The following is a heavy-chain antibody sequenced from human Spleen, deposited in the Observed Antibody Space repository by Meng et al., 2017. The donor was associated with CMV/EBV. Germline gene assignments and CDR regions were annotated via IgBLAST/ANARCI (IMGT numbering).Heavy chain of an antibody. V-gene: IGHV4-4*07. Sequence: QVPLQESGPGLVKPSETLSLTCTGSGGSISSYYWSWIRQPAGKGLEWIGRIYTSGSTNYNPSLKSRVTMSVDTSKNQFSLKLSSVTAADTAVYYCARILWFGELQYYFDYWGQGTLVTVSS. J-gene: IGHJ4*02. CDR1: GGSISSYY. CDR2: IYTSGST. D-gene: IGHD3-10*01. CDR3: ARILWFGELQYYFDY.